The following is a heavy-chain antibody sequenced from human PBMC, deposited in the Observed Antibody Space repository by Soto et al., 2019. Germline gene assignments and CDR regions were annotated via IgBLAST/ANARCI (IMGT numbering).Heavy chain of an antibody. CDR3: AREVAAAAGEPNFDY. CDR1: GFTFSSYA. J-gene: IGHJ4*02. D-gene: IGHD6-13*01. Sequence: PGGSLRLSCAASGFTFSSYAMHWVRQAPGKGLEWVAVISYDGSNKYYADSVKGRFTISRDNSKNTLYLQMNSLRAEDTAVYYCAREVAAAAGEPNFDYWGQGTLVTVSS. CDR2: ISYDGSNK. V-gene: IGHV3-30-3*01.